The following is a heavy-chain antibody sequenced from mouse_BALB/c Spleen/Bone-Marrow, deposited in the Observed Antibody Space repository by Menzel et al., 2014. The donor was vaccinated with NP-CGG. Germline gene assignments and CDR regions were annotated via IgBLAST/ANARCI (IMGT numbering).Heavy chain of an antibody. V-gene: IGHV1-80*01. J-gene: IGHJ3*01. Sequence: VQLHQSGAELVRPGSSVKISCKASGYAFSRSWMNWVKQRPGQGLEWIGQIYSGDDDTNYSGKFKGRATLTADKSSGTAYMQLSSLTSEDSAVYFCAGSTPLAYWGQGTLVTVSA. D-gene: IGHD1-1*01. CDR1: GYAFSRSW. CDR2: IYSGDDDT. CDR3: AGSTPLAY.